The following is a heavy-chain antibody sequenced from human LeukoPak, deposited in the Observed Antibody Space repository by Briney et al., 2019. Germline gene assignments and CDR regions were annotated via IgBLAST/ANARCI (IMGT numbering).Heavy chain of an antibody. D-gene: IGHD5-24*01. CDR2: ITSSSSYI. J-gene: IGHJ5*02. CDR1: GFTFSSYT. CDR3: GFSVEMATIT. Sequence: GGSLRLSCAASGFTFSSYTMNWVRQAPGKGLEWVSSITSSSSYIYYADSLKGRFTIPRDNAKNSLFLQMNSLRAEDTAVYYCGFSVEMATITWGQGTLVTVSS. V-gene: IGHV3-21*01.